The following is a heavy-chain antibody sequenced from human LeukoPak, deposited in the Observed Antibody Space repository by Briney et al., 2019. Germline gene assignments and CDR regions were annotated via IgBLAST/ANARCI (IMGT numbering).Heavy chain of an antibody. CDR1: GFTFNSYA. CDR3: AKDARQYILMGY. D-gene: IGHD3-16*01. Sequence: GGSLRLSCAASGFTFNSYAMSWVRQAPGKGLEWVSTISATGGSTYYADSVKGRFTISRDNSNNTLYLQMNSLRAEDTAVYYCAKDARQYILMGYWGQGTLVTVSS. V-gene: IGHV3-23*01. CDR2: ISATGGST. J-gene: IGHJ4*02.